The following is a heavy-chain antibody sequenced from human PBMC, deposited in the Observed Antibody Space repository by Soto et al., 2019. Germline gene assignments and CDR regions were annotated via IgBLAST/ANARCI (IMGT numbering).Heavy chain of an antibody. CDR3: ARERIAAAVNWFDP. J-gene: IGHJ5*02. CDR1: GGSISSYY. Sequence: SETLSLTCTGSGGSISSYYWSWIRRPPGKGLEWIGYIYYSGSTNYNPSLKSRVTISVDTSKNQFSLKLSSVTAADTAVYYCARERIAAAVNWFDPWGQGTLVTVSS. V-gene: IGHV4-59*01. D-gene: IGHD6-13*01. CDR2: IYYSGST.